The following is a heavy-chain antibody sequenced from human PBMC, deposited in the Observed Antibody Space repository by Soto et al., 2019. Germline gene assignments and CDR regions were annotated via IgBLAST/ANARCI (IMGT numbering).Heavy chain of an antibody. Sequence: QVQLVESGGGVVQPGRSLRLSCAASGFTFSSYGMHWVRQAPGKGLEWVAVISYDGSNKYYADSVKGPFTISRDNSKHPRYLQMNSLRAEDTAVYYCAKGGWDPGYWGQGTLVTVSS. V-gene: IGHV3-30*18. CDR2: ISYDGSNK. CDR3: AKGGWDPGY. CDR1: GFTFSSYG. D-gene: IGHD1-26*01. J-gene: IGHJ4*02.